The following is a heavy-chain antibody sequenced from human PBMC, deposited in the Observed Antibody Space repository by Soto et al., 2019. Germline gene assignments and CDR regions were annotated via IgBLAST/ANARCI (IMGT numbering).Heavy chain of an antibody. Sequence: SETLSLTCTVSGASIGSGDYYWSWIRQPPGKGLEWIGEINHSGSTNYNPSLKSRATISVDTSKNQFSLKLSSVTAADTAVYYCARDKRVITMVRGRNNWFDPWGQGTLVTVSS. CDR1: GASIGSGDYY. J-gene: IGHJ5*02. D-gene: IGHD3-10*01. V-gene: IGHV4-39*07. CDR2: INHSGST. CDR3: ARDKRVITMVRGRNNWFDP.